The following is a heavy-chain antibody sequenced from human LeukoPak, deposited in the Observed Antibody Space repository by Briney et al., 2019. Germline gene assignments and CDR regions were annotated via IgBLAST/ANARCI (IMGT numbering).Heavy chain of an antibody. CDR3: ARFNSYFDY. J-gene: IGHJ4*02. CDR1: GLAFSAYK. V-gene: IGHV3-74*01. Sequence: GGSLRLSCAASGLAFSAYKMHWVRQAPRKGLVWVSRISTDGYTTDYADFVQGRFTISRDNAKNSLYLQMNSLRAEDTAVYYCARFNSYFDYWGQGTLVTVSS. CDR2: ISTDGYTT.